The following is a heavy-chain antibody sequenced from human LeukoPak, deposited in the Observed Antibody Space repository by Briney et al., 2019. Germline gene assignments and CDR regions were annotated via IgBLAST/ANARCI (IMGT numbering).Heavy chain of an antibody. V-gene: IGHV4-34*01. J-gene: IGHJ3*02. CDR3: ARTNQINERAFDI. D-gene: IGHD1-14*01. CDR2: INHSGST. CDR1: GGSFSGYY. Sequence: SETLSLTCAVYGGSFSGYYWSWIRQPPGKGLEWIGEINHSGSTNYNPSLKSRVTISVDTSRNHFSLKLSSVTAADTAVYYCARTNQINERAFDIWGQGTMVTVSS.